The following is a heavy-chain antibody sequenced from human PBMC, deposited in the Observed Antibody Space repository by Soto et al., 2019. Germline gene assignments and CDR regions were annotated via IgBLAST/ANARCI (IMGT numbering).Heavy chain of an antibody. CDR2: ISYDGSNK. CDR3: ARVPSSSGRAHFDY. V-gene: IGHV3-30-3*01. Sequence: QVQLVESGGGVVQPGRSLRLSCAASGFTFSSYAMHWVRQAPGKGLEWVAVISYDGSNKYYADSVKGRFTISRDKSKNTLDLQMNSLRAEDTAVYYCARVPSSSGRAHFDYWGQGTLVTVSS. CDR1: GFTFSSYA. D-gene: IGHD2-15*01. J-gene: IGHJ4*02.